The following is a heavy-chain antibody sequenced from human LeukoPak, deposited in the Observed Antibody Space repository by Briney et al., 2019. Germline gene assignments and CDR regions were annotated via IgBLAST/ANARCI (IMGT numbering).Heavy chain of an antibody. CDR2: ISSSSSTI. CDR3: ARAPRGYGAHNWFDP. Sequence: GGSLRLSCAASGFTFSSYSMNWVRQAPGKGLEWVSYISSSSSTIYYADSVKGRFTISRDNAKNSLYLQMNSLRDEDTAVYYCARAPRGYGAHNWFDPWGQGTLVTVSS. V-gene: IGHV3-48*02. D-gene: IGHD4-17*01. J-gene: IGHJ5*02. CDR1: GFTFSSYS.